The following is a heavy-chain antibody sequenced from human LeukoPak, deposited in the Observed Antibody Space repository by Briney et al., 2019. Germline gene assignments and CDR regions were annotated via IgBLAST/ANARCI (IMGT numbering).Heavy chain of an antibody. CDR2: IFPSGSA. V-gene: IGHV4-4*09. CDR1: GGSISSYY. D-gene: IGHD1-14*01. Sequence: SETLALTCTVSGGSISSYYWSWIRQSPVKGLEWLGYIFPSGSAFYNPSLESRVTISLDTSKNQFSLRLISVTAADTAVYYCARRNHYFYYMDVWGKGTTVTVSS. CDR3: ARRNHYFYYMDV. J-gene: IGHJ6*03.